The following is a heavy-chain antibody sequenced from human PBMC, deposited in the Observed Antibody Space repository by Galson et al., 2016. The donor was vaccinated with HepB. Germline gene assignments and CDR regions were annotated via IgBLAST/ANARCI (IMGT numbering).Heavy chain of an antibody. Sequence: SLRLSCAASGFTFRIYAMSWVRQAPGKGLEWVSSVSAGGGNTYYADSVKGQFTISRDNSKNTLDLLMHSLRVEDTAIYYCVKGGGSRSRYQVKHNYFDPWGQGTLVTVSS. J-gene: IGHJ5*02. V-gene: IGHV3-23*01. CDR2: VSAGGGNT. CDR1: GFTFRIYA. D-gene: IGHD5-24*01. CDR3: VKGGGSRSRYQVKHNYFDP.